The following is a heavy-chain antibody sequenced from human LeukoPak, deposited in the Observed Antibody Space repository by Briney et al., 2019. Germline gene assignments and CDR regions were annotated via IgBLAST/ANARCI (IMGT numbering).Heavy chain of an antibody. Sequence: GGSLRLSCAASGLTFNNYYMTWIRRAPGKGLEWITYISISGYSTYYADSVKGRFTISRDNAKNSLYLQMNNPRPEDTAFYYCARRYDFWSGYYGWFDPWGQGTLVTVSS. CDR1: GLTFNNYY. V-gene: IGHV3-11*04. D-gene: IGHD3-3*01. J-gene: IGHJ5*02. CDR3: ARRYDFWSGYYGWFDP. CDR2: ISISGYST.